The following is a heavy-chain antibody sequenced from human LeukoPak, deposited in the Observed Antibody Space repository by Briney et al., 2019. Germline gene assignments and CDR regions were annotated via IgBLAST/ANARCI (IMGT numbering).Heavy chain of an antibody. J-gene: IGHJ6*02. CDR2: ISGSGGST. V-gene: IGHV3-23*01. D-gene: IGHD3-3*01. CDR1: GFTFSSYA. CDR3: ARASSNPTFTIFGVVNSYGMDV. Sequence: GGSLRLSCAASGFTFSSYAMSWVRQAPGKGLEWVSAISGSGGSTYYADSVKGRFTISRDNSKNTLYLQMNSLRAEDTAVYYCARASSNPTFTIFGVVNSYGMDVWGQGTTVTVSS.